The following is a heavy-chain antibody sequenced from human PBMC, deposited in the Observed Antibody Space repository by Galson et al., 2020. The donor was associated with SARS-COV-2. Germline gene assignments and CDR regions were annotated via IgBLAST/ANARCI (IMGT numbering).Heavy chain of an antibody. CDR2: INPKSGDT. Sequence: ASVKVSCKASGYTFSGHYMHWVRLAPGQGLEWMGRINPKSGDTDVAQKFQGRVTMTTDTSLTTAYMELSRLTSDDTAVYYCTRGSNSSPFYHFDPWGQGTLVTVSS. V-gene: IGHV1-2*06. D-gene: IGHD3-10*01. CDR1: GYTFSGHY. J-gene: IGHJ5*02. CDR3: TRGSNSSPFYHFDP.